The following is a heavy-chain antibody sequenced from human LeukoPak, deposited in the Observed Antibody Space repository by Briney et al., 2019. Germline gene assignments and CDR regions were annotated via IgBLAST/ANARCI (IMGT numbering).Heavy chain of an antibody. CDR1: GYTFTSYG. CDR3: ARDPKLWLPNYYYYGMDV. Sequence: ASVKVSCKASGYTFTSYGISWVRQAPGQGLEGMGGISAYNGNTNYAQKLQGRVTMTTDTSTSTAYMELRSLRSDDSAVYYCARDPKLWLPNYYYYGMDVWGQGTTVTVSS. D-gene: IGHD5-18*01. J-gene: IGHJ6*02. CDR2: ISAYNGNT. V-gene: IGHV1-18*01.